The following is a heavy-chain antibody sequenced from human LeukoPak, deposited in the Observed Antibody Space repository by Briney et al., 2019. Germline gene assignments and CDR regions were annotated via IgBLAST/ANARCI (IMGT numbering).Heavy chain of an antibody. CDR3: ASGSAVGATKAGEMEDY. J-gene: IGHJ4*02. CDR2: ISGSGGST. Sequence: PGGSLRLSCAASGFTFSSYAMSWVRQAPGKGLEWVSAISGSGGSTYYADSVKGRFTISRDNSKNTLYLQMNSLRSDDTAVYYCASGSAVGATKAGEMEDYWGQGTLVTVSS. CDR1: GFTFSSYA. V-gene: IGHV3-23*01. D-gene: IGHD1-26*01.